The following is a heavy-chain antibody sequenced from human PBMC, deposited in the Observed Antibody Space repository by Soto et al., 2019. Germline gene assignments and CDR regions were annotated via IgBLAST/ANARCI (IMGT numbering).Heavy chain of an antibody. CDR2: INWNGVNK. CDR3: AKDVDRLGELWGYFQN. CDR1: GFIFEDFA. V-gene: IGHV3-9*01. D-gene: IGHD3-16*01. Sequence: SLRLSCTVSGFIFEDFAMHWVRQAPGQGLEWVSGINWNGVNKGYAESVLGRFTISRDNAKKSLYLDMNYLRPEDTALYFCAKDVDRLGELWGYFQNSGQIPLVTFSS. J-gene: IGHJ1*01.